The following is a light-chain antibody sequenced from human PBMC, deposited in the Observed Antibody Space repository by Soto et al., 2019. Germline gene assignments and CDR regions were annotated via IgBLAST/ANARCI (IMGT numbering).Light chain of an antibody. J-gene: IGLJ1*01. CDR3: EAWDDGLNDLV. CDR1: SSNVGSNT. V-gene: IGLV1-44*01. Sequence: QSVLTQPPSASGTPGQRVTISCSGSSSNVGSNTVNWYQQLPGTAPKLLIYNNNQQPSGVPDRFSGSKSGTSASLAISGLQSEDEADYYCEAWDDGLNDLVFGTGTKVTVL. CDR2: NNN.